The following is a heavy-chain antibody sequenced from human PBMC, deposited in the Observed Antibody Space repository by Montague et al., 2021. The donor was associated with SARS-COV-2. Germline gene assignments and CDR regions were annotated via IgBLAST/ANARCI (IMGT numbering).Heavy chain of an antibody. J-gene: IGHJ4*02. D-gene: IGHD3-9*01. V-gene: IGHV3-48*03. CDR2: ITSSGSTI. CDR1: GFIFSSYE. CDR3: ARDLRDYDILTGYL. Sequence: SRRFSCAASGFIFSSYEMNWVRQAPGKGLEWVSYITSSGSTIYYADSVKGRFTISRDNAKNPLFLQMNSLRAEDTAVYYCARDLRDYDILTGYLWGQGTLVTVSS.